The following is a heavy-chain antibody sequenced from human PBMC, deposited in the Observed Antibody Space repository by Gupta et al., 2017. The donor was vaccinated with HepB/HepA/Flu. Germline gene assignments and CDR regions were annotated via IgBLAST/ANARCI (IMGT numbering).Heavy chain of an antibody. CDR1: GFTFDAYV. CDR3: ARGRKDSSGYYYFDY. Sequence: EVQLVESGGGLVQPGRSLRLSCAASGFTFDAYVMHWVRQAPGKGLEWVSGINLNSGTIGYVDSVKGRFTVSRNNAKNSLYLQMNSLRADDTALYYCARGRKDSSGYYYFDYWGQGTLVTVSS. J-gene: IGHJ4*02. CDR2: INLNSGTI. V-gene: IGHV3-9*01. D-gene: IGHD3-22*01.